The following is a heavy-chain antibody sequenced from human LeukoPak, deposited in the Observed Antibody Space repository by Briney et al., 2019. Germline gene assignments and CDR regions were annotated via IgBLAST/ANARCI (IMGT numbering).Heavy chain of an antibody. CDR3: ARSEGGRLDY. CDR1: GFTFSNYA. D-gene: IGHD2-15*01. CDR2: ISAAGGST. Sequence: PGGSLRLSCAASGFTFSNYAISWVRQAPGKGLEWVLAISAAGGSTYYADSVKGRFTISRDNAKNTLYLQMNSLRAEDKAVYYCARSEGGRLDYWGQRTLVTVSS. V-gene: IGHV3-23*01. J-gene: IGHJ4*02.